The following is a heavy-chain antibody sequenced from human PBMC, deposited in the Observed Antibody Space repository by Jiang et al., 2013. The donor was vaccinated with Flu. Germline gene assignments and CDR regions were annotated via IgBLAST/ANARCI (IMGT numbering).Heavy chain of an antibody. CDR1: EYTFTAFY. Sequence: EVKKPGASVKVSCKASEYTFTAFYIEWVRQAPGQGLEWMGWTNPNSGTTYYAQNFQGRVTMTRDTSISTAYMELSRLRSDDTAVYYCARDQDGDGYFDYWGQGTLVTVSS. J-gene: IGHJ4*02. CDR3: ARDQDGDGYFDY. CDR2: TNPNSGTT. D-gene: IGHD4-17*01. V-gene: IGHV1-2*02.